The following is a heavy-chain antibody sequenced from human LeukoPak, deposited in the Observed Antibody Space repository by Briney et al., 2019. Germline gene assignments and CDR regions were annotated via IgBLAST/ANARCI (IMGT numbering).Heavy chain of an antibody. J-gene: IGHJ4*02. D-gene: IGHD3-10*01. CDR3: ARGPYYGSGSYAYYFDC. Sequence: GGSLRLSCAASGFTFSSYWMSWVRQAPGKGLEWVANMKQDGREKYYVDSVKGRFTISRDNAKNSLFLQMNSLRAEDTALYHCARGPYYGSGSYAYYFDCWGQGTLVTVSS. V-gene: IGHV3-7*03. CDR1: GFTFSSYW. CDR2: MKQDGREK.